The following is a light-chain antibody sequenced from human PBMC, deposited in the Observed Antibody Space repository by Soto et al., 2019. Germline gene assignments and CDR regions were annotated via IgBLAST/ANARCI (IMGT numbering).Light chain of an antibody. CDR1: SSNIGAGYD. CDR2: GNT. J-gene: IGLJ1*01. Sequence: QSALTQPASVSGAPGQRVTISCTGSSSNIGAGYDVHWYQQRPGTAPKLLIFGNTNRPSGVPDRFSGSKSGTSASLAITGLQAEDEGDYYCQSYDSTLSARYVFGTGTKLTVL. V-gene: IGLV1-40*01. CDR3: QSYDSTLSARYV.